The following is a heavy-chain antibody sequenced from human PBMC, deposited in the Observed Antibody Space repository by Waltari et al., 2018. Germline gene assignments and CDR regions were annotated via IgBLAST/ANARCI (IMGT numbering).Heavy chain of an antibody. CDR1: GGTFSSYA. Sequence: QVQLVQSGAEVKKPGSSVKVSCKASGGTFSSYAISWVRQAPGQGLEWMGRIIPIFGTANYAQKFQGRVTITADKSTSTAYMELSSLRSEDTAVYYCARVTEMATIWYYYGMDVWGQGTTVTVSS. D-gene: IGHD5-12*01. J-gene: IGHJ6*02. V-gene: IGHV1-69*08. CDR2: IIPIFGTA. CDR3: ARVTEMATIWYYYGMDV.